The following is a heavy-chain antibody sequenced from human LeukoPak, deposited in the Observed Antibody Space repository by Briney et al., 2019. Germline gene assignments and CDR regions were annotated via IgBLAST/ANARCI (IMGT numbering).Heavy chain of an antibody. CDR3: AKGLYSGSYDGFDS. V-gene: IGHV1-2*02. D-gene: IGHD1-26*01. CDR2: INPNSGGT. J-gene: IGHJ4*02. Sequence: GASVKVSCKASGYTFTGYYMHWGRQAPGQGLEWMGWINPNSGGTNYAQKFQGRVTMTRDTSISTAYMELSRLRSDDTAVYYCAKGLYSGSYDGFDSWGQGALVTVSS. CDR1: GYTFTGYY.